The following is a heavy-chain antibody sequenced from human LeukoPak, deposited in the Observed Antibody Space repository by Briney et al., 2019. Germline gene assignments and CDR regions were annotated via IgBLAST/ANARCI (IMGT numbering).Heavy chain of an antibody. Sequence: PGGSLRLSCAASGFTFSRYWMHWVRQAPGKGLVWVSRINTDGNSTTYADSVKGRFTISRNNAKNTLFLQMNSLRAEDTAVYNCARSYGGNRNLDYWGQGTLVTVSS. D-gene: IGHD1-14*01. V-gene: IGHV3-74*01. CDR2: INTDGNST. CDR3: ARSYGGNRNLDY. J-gene: IGHJ4*02. CDR1: GFTFSRYW.